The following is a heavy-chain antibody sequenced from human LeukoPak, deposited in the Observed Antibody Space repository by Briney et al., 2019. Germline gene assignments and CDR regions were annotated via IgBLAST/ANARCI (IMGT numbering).Heavy chain of an antibody. CDR1: GFTFTNFG. CDR3: ARGTSIAVAGTVYFDY. CDR2: ISYDGSNK. J-gene: IGHJ4*02. Sequence: GGSLRLSCAASGFTFTNFGMHWVRQAPGKGLEWVAAISYDGSNKFYADSVKGRFTISRDNSKDTLYLQMNSLRAEDTAIYYCARGTSIAVAGTVYFDYWGQGTLVTVSS. D-gene: IGHD6-19*01. V-gene: IGHV3-30*03.